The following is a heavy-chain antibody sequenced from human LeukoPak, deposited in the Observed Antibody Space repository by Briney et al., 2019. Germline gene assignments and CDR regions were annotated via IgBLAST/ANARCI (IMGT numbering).Heavy chain of an antibody. J-gene: IGHJ6*02. CDR2: IPSSSRYT. CDR1: GFTFSDYY. D-gene: IGHD4-17*01. V-gene: IGHV3-11*05. CDR3: ARDGLTTVTTISRYYGMDV. Sequence: SLILSCAATGFTFSDYYMSWIHKAPGKGQERVAYIPSSSRYTKYADSVKDRFTITRDNAKKSLYMQMNSLRAKDTAVYYCARDGLTTVTTISRYYGMDVWGQGTTVTVSS.